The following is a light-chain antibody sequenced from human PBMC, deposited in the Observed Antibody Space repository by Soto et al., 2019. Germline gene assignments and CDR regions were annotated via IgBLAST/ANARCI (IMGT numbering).Light chain of an antibody. CDR3: CSYAGDYTVI. Sequence: QSALTQPRSVSGSPGQSVTISCTGTSSDVGGYNYISWYQQHPGKAPKFMIYDVSRRPSGVPDRFSGSKSGNTASLTISGLQAEDEAEYYCCSYAGDYTVIFGGGTQLTVL. V-gene: IGLV2-11*01. CDR1: SSDVGGYNY. CDR2: DVS. J-gene: IGLJ7*01.